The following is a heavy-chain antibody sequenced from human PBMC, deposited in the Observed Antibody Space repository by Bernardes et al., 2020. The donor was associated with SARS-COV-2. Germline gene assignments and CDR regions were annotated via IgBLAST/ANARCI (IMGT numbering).Heavy chain of an antibody. J-gene: IGHJ5*02. CDR3: AVEQQPVPNWFDP. V-gene: IGHV4-61*02. Sequence: SETLSLTCTVSGGSISSCSYYWIWIRPPAGKGLDWIGRIYTSGSTNYNPSLKSRVTISADTSKNQFSLKLSSVTAADTAVYYCAVEQQPVPNWFDPWGQGTLVTVSA. CDR1: GGSISSCSYY. CDR2: IYTSGST. D-gene: IGHD6-13*01.